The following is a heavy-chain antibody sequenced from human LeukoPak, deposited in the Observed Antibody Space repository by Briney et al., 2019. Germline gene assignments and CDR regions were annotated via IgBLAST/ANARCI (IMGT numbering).Heavy chain of an antibody. D-gene: IGHD1-26*01. CDR2: IRYDGTNK. CDR1: GFTFSSYG. CDR3: AKGSSYSGSYYSNFDF. J-gene: IGHJ4*02. Sequence: PGGSLRLSCAASGFTFSSYGMHWVRQAPGKGLEWVAFIRYDGTNKYYADYADSVKGRFTISRDNSKNTLYLQMTSLRVEDTAVYYCAKGSSYSGSYYSNFDFWGQGTLVTVSS. V-gene: IGHV3-30*02.